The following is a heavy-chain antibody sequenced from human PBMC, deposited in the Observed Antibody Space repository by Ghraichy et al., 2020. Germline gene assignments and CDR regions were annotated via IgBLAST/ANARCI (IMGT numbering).Heavy chain of an antibody. Sequence: LSLTCAASGFTFRSYSMNWVRQAPGKGLEWVSSISSSSSYIYYADSVKGRFTISRDNAKNSLYLQMNSLRAEDTAVYYCARGGYSYGYYYWGQGTLVTVSS. V-gene: IGHV3-21*01. CDR3: ARGGYSYGYYY. CDR1: GFTFRSYS. CDR2: ISSSSSYI. D-gene: IGHD5-18*01. J-gene: IGHJ4*02.